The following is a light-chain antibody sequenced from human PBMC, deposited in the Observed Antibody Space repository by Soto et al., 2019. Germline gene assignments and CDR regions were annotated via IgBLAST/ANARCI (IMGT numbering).Light chain of an antibody. V-gene: IGLV1-44*01. CDR3: ATWDDSLNGRV. Sequence: QSVLTQPPSASGTPGQRVTISCSGSSSSIGSNTVNWYQQLPVTAPKLLIYGHNQRPSGVPDRFSGSKSGTSASLAISGLQSEDEADYYCATWDDSLNGRVFGGGTKLTVL. J-gene: IGLJ2*01. CDR2: GHN. CDR1: SSSIGSNT.